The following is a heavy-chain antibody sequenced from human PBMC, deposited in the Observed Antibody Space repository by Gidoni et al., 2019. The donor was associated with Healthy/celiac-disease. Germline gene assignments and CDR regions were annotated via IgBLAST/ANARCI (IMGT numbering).Heavy chain of an antibody. D-gene: IGHD3-16*02. CDR1: GGSISSYY. CDR2: IYYSGST. J-gene: IGHJ6*03. Sequence: QMQLQESGPGLVKPSETLSLTCTVSGGSISSYYWSWIRQPPGKGLEWIGYIYYSGSTNYNPSLKSRVTISVDTSKNQFSLKLSSVTAADTAVYYCARSPYDYVWGSYHDGGYYYYYMDVWGKGTTVTVSS. V-gene: IGHV4-59*08. CDR3: ARSPYDYVWGSYHDGGYYYYYMDV.